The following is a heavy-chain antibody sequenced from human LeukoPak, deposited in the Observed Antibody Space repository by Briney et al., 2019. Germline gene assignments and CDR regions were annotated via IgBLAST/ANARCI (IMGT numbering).Heavy chain of an antibody. J-gene: IGHJ4*02. CDR1: GGTFSSYG. D-gene: IGHD5-24*01. CDR2: ISAYNGNT. V-gene: IGHV1-18*01. Sequence: ASVKVSCKASGGTFSSYGISWVRQAPGQGLEWMGWISAYNGNTNYAQKLQGRVTMTTDTSTSTAYMELRSLRSDDTAVYYCARERRDGPFDYWGQGTLVTVSS. CDR3: ARERRDGPFDY.